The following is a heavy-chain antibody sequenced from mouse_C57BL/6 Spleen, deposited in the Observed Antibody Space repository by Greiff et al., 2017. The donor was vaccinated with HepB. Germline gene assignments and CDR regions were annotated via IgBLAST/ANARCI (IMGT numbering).Heavy chain of an antibody. D-gene: IGHD2-3*01. CDR1: GYTFTDYY. J-gene: IGHJ3*01. Sequence: QVQLQQSGAELVRPGASVKLSCKASGYTFTDYYINWVKQRPGQGPEWIARIYPGSGNTYYNEKFKGKATLTAEKSSSTAYMQLSSLTSEDSAVYFCARSADGYSWFAYWGQGTLVTVSA. V-gene: IGHV1-76*01. CDR3: ARSADGYSWFAY. CDR2: IYPGSGNT.